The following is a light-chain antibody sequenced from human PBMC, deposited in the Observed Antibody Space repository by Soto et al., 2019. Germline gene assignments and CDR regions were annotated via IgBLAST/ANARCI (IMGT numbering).Light chain of an antibody. V-gene: IGKV1-39*01. CDR3: QQSYITPYT. CDR2: AAS. Sequence: DIQMTQSPSSLSASVGDTVTITCRASQSISVHLNWYQQKPGKVPKLLIYAASNLHSGVPSRFSGSGSETDFALTISSLQPEDFATYYCQQSYITPYTFGKGTKLESK. J-gene: IGKJ2*01. CDR1: QSISVH.